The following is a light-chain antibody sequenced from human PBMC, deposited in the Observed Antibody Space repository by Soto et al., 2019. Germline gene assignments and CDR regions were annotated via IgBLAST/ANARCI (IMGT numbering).Light chain of an antibody. CDR3: QSYDTSLSGAWV. V-gene: IGLV1-40*01. CDR1: SSNIGAGFD. Sequence: QSVLTQPPSVSGAPGQRVTISCTGNSSNIGAGFDVHWYQQLPGTAPKLLIYGNNNRPSGVPDRFSGSKSGTSASLAITGLRAEDEADYYCQSYDTSLSGAWVFGGGTKLTVL. J-gene: IGLJ3*02. CDR2: GNN.